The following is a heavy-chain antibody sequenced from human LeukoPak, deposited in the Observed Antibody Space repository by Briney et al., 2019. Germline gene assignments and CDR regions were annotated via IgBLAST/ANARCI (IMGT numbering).Heavy chain of an antibody. D-gene: IGHD5-24*01. CDR3: ARWLQFWTAFDI. J-gene: IGHJ3*02. V-gene: IGHV1-69*13. CDR1: GGTFSSYA. Sequence: SVKVSCKASGGTFSSYAISWVRQAPGQGLEWMGGIIPIFGTANYAQKFQGRVTITADESTSTAYMELSSLRSEDTAVYHCARWLQFWTAFDIWGQGTMVTVSS. CDR2: IIPIFGTA.